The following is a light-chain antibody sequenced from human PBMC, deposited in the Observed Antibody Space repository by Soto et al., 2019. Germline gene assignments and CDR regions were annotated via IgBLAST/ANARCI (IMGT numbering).Light chain of an antibody. CDR1: SSDVGAYDY. J-gene: IGLJ1*01. CDR2: DVT. V-gene: IGLV2-11*01. CDR3: CSFAGSYTYV. Sequence: QASRTEPRSVSGSPGQSVTISCTGTSSDVGAYDYVPWYQQHPDKAPKLIIYDVTMRPSGVPDRFSGSKSGNTASLTIPGLQSEDEADYFCCSFAGSYTYVFATGTKVTVL.